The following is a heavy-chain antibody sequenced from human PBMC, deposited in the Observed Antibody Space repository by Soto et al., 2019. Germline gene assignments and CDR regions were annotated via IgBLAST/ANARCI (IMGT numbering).Heavy chain of an antibody. D-gene: IGHD6-13*01. CDR3: AKDLGDHSWSFDY. Sequence: EVQLLESGGGLVQPGGSLRLSCAASGFTFSSYAMSWVRQAPGKGLEWVSAISGSGGSTYYADSVKGRFTISRDNSKNTLYLQMNSLRAEDSAVYYCAKDLGDHSWSFDYWGQGTLVTVSS. CDR1: GFTFSSYA. J-gene: IGHJ4*02. CDR2: ISGSGGST. V-gene: IGHV3-23*01.